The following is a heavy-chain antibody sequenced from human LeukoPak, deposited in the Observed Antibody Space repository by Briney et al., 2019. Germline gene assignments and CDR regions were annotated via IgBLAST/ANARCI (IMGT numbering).Heavy chain of an antibody. J-gene: IGHJ1*01. V-gene: IGHV4-34*01. CDR2: INHSGST. CDR3: ASEIYYYDSSGPAQYFQH. Sequence: PSETLSLTCAVYGGSFSGYYWSWIRQPPGKGLEWIGEINHSGSTNYNPSLKSRVTISADTSKNQFSLKLSSVTAADTAVYYCASEIYYYDSSGPAQYFQHWGQGTLVTVSS. D-gene: IGHD3-22*01. CDR1: GGSFSGYY.